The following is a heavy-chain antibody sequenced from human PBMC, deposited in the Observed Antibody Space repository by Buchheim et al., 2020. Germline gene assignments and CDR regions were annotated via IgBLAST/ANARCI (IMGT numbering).Heavy chain of an antibody. CDR2: ISYDGSNK. V-gene: IGHV3-30*18. CDR1: GFTFSSYG. CDR3: AKDPSYSGYDQPVDY. Sequence: QVQLVESGGGVVQPGRSLRLSCAASGFTFSSYGMHWVRQAPGKGLEWVAVISYDGSNKYYADSVKGRFTISRDNSKNTLYLQMNSLRAEDTAVYYCAKDPSYSGYDQPVDYWGQGTL. J-gene: IGHJ4*02. D-gene: IGHD5-12*01.